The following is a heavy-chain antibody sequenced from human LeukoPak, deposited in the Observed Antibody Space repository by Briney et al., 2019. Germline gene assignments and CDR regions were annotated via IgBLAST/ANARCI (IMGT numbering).Heavy chain of an antibody. J-gene: IGHJ3*01. CDR3: VREKYDVLGFLDGRRRRGPGMDESRNGFDV. V-gene: IGHV3-21*06. CDR1: GFIFSNYW. D-gene: IGHD3/OR15-3a*01. Sequence: GGSVTLSCTTSGFIFSNYWMDGVGQARWKGLDGVSSSSYAKMRYSGISTVYADSVNGRLRLSRDDAQNSLYLPVNSLRVEALAVYYCVREKYDVLGFLDGRRRRGPGMDESRNGFDVWGQGTLVTVS. CDR2: SSYAKMRYSGIST.